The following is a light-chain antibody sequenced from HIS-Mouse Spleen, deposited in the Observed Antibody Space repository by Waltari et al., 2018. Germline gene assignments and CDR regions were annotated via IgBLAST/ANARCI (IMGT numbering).Light chain of an antibody. J-gene: IGLJ2*01. CDR1: NLGRKT. CDR2: RDS. CDR3: QVWDSSTVV. V-gene: IGLV3-9*01. Sequence: SYELTQPLSVSVALGQTARITCGGNNLGRKTVHWYQQKPGQAPVLVIYRDSNRPSGIPERFSGSNSGNTATLTISRAQAGDEADYYCQVWDSSTVVFGGGTKLTVL.